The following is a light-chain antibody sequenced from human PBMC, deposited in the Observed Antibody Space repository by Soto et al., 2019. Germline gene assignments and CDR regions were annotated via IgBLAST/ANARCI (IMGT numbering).Light chain of an antibody. Sequence: DMQMTQSPSTLSGSVGYRVTITCRASQTISSWLAWYQQKPGKAPKLLIYKASTLKSGVPSRFSGRGSGTEFTLTISSLQPDDFATYYCQHYNSYSEAFGQGTKV. J-gene: IGKJ1*01. CDR3: QHYNSYSEA. CDR2: KAS. CDR1: QTISSW. V-gene: IGKV1-5*03.